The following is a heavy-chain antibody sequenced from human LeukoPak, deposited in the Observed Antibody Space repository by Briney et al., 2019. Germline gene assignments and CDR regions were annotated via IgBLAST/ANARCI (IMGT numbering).Heavy chain of an antibody. CDR3: ARRATSVRGIPLFDY. V-gene: IGHV5-10-1*01. CDR1: GYRLTSYW. Sequence: GESLKISCTGSGYRLTSYWIDWVRQMPGKGLEWMGRIDPSDSYTNYSPSFQGHVTISADNSISTAYLQWSGLKGSDTAMYYCARRATSVRGIPLFDYWGQGTLVTVSS. D-gene: IGHD3-10*01. J-gene: IGHJ4*02. CDR2: IDPSDSYT.